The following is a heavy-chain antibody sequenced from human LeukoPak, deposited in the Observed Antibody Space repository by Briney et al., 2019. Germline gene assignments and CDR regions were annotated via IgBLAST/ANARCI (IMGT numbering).Heavy chain of an antibody. J-gene: IGHJ4*02. Sequence: SETLSLTCTVSGYSISNGYYWGWIRQPPGKGLEWIGSIYYSGSTYYNPSLKSRVTISVDTSKNQFSLKLSSVTAADTAVYYCARYPSSGWFGSTHYFDYWGQGTLVTVSS. V-gene: IGHV4-38-2*02. CDR2: IYYSGST. D-gene: IGHD6-19*01. CDR1: GYSISNGYY. CDR3: ARYPSSGWFGSTHYFDY.